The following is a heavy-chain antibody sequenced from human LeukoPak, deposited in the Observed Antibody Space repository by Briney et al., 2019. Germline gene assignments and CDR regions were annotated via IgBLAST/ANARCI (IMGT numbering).Heavy chain of an antibody. Sequence: ASVKVSCKASGYTFTGYYMHWVRQAPGQGLEWMGWVNPNSGGTNYAQKFQGRVTMTRDTSISTAYMELSRLRSDDTAVYYCARAAAVAGTRNDAFDIWGQGTMVTVSS. CDR2: VNPNSGGT. CDR1: GYTFTGYY. D-gene: IGHD6-19*01. CDR3: ARAAAVAGTRNDAFDI. J-gene: IGHJ3*02. V-gene: IGHV1-2*02.